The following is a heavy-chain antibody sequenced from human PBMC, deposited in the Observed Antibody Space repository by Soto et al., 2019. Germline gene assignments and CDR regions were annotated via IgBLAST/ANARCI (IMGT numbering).Heavy chain of an antibody. CDR1: GDSIGTTHSY. CDR2: NHYSGST. V-gene: IGHV4-39*01. J-gene: IGHJ4*02. Sequence: SETVSLTCTVSGDSIGTTHSYWAWIRQSPGKGLEWIGNNHYSGSTYYMPSLRSRVTLSVDTSKNQFSLRLTSVTAEDTAVYYCARHEGNGNVWPLDYWGQGILVTVSS. CDR3: ARHEGNGNVWPLDY. D-gene: IGHD2-8*01.